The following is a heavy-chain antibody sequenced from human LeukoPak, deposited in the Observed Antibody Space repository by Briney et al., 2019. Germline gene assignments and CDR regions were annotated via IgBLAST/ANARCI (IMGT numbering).Heavy chain of an antibody. V-gene: IGHV3-49*04. CDR1: GFTFSSYS. CDR3: TRDQTPYY. Sequence: GGSLRLSCAASGFTFSSYSMTWVRQAPGKGLEGGGFIRSKIYGGTPEYSASVKGKFTISRDDSKGIAYLQMDSLKTEDTAVYYCTRDQTPYYWGQGTLVTVSS. CDR2: IRSKIYGGTP. J-gene: IGHJ4*02.